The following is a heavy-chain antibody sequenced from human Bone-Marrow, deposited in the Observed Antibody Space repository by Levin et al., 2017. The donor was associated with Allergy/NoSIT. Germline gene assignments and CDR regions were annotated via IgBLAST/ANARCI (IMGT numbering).Heavy chain of an antibody. J-gene: IGHJ4*02. CDR3: TRSRRSQWLADY. CDR1: TYSISSDYY. Sequence: SETLSLTCTVSTYSISSDYYWGWMRQPPGKGLEWIGSIYRSGSTYNNPSLKSRVTISADTSKNHFSLKLSSVTAADTAVYYCTRSRRSQWLADYWGQGTLVTVSS. CDR2: IYRSGST. D-gene: IGHD6-19*01. V-gene: IGHV4-38-2*02.